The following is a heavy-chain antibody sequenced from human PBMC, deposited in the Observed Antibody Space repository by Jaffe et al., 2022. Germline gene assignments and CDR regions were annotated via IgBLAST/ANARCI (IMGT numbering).Heavy chain of an antibody. CDR3: AVPGCGGDCYSGNY. J-gene: IGHJ4*02. D-gene: IGHD2-21*02. CDR1: GFTFSSYW. CDR2: INSDGSST. Sequence: EVQLVESGGGLVQPGGSLRLSCAASGFTFSSYWMHWVRQAPGKGLVWVSRINSDGSSTSYADSVKGRFTISRDNAKNTLYLQMNSLRAEDTAVYYCAVPGCGGDCYSGNYWGQGTLVTVSS. V-gene: IGHV3-74*01.